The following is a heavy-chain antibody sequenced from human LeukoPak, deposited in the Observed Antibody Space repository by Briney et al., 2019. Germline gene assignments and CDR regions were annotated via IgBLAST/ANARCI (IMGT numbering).Heavy chain of an antibody. CDR1: GFTFSSYA. D-gene: IGHD2-2*01. Sequence: GESLRLSCAASGFTFSSYAMTWVRQAPGKGLEWVSAISASGGSAYYADSVKGRFTISRDNSKNTLYLQMNSLRAEDSALYYCAKHWSYCSTTSCFFNYYYYYMDVWGKGTTVTVSS. CDR3: AKHWSYCSTTSCFFNYYYYYMDV. J-gene: IGHJ6*03. V-gene: IGHV3-23*01. CDR2: ISASGGSA.